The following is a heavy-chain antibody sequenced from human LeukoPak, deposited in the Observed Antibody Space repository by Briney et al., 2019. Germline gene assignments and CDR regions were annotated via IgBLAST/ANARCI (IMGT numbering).Heavy chain of an antibody. CDR3: ARDFYYYDSSGYLPLHFDY. J-gene: IGHJ4*02. CDR2: ISSSSSYI. V-gene: IGHV3-21*01. D-gene: IGHD3-22*01. CDR1: GFTFSSYS. Sequence: PGGSLRLSCAASGFTFSSYSMNWVRQAPGKGLEWVSSISSSSSYIYYADSVKGRFTISRDNAKNPLYLQMNSLRAEDTAVYYCARDFYYYDSSGYLPLHFDYWGQGTLVTVSS.